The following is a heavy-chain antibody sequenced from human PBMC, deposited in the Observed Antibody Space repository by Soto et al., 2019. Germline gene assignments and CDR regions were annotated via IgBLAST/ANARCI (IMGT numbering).Heavy chain of an antibody. CDR1: GGSICSYY. CDR3: ARRYGYAFDI. Sequence: QVQLQESGPGLVKPSETLSLTCTVSGGSICSYYWSWIRQPPGKGLEWIGYIYYSGSTNYNPSLKSRVTISVDTSKNQFSLKLCSVTAADTAVYYCARRYGYAFDIWGQGTMVTVSS. V-gene: IGHV4-59*01. D-gene: IGHD4-17*01. J-gene: IGHJ3*02. CDR2: IYYSGST.